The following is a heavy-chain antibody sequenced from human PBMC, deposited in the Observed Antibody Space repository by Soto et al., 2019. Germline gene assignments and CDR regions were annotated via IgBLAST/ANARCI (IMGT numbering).Heavy chain of an antibody. J-gene: IGHJ6*03. CDR3: TSRNYYYYMDV. V-gene: IGHV3-73*01. CDR2: IRSKANSYAT. Sequence: EVQLVESGGGLVQPGGSLKLSCAASGFTFSGSAMHWVRQASGKGLEWVGRIRSKANSYATAYAASVKGRFTISRDESKNTAYLQMNSLKTEDTAVYYCTSRNYYYYMDVWGKGTTVTVSS. CDR1: GFTFSGSA.